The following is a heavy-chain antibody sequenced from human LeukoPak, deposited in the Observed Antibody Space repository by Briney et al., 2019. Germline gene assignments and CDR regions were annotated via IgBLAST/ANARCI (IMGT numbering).Heavy chain of an antibody. CDR1: EFTFSNYG. V-gene: IGHV3-30*02. CDR3: AREKDSSSLGNSFDY. CDR2: IRYDGTNK. D-gene: IGHD6-6*01. Sequence: PGGSLRLSCAASEFTFSNYGMHWVRQAPGKGLEWVAFIRYDGTNKYYADSVKGRFTISRDNSKNTLYLKMNSLRAEDTALYYCAREKDSSSLGNSFDYWGQGTLVTVSS. J-gene: IGHJ4*02.